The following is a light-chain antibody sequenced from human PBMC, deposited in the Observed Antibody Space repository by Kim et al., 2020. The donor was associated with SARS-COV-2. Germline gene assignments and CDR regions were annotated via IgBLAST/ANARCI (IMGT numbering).Light chain of an antibody. V-gene: IGLV3-19*01. CDR3: NSRHISGNQWV. Sequence: SSELTQDPAVSVALGQTVRITCQGDSLRNYHASWLQQKPGQAPVVVIYGDDHRPSGIPDRFSGSSSGNTASLTITGAQAEDEADYHCNSRHISGNQWVFG. CDR1: SLRNYH. J-gene: IGLJ3*02. CDR2: GDD.